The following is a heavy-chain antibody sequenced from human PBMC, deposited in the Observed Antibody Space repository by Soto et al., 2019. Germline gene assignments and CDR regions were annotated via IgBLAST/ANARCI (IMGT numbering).Heavy chain of an antibody. V-gene: IGHV3-30*18. CDR1: GFSFSDCG. Sequence: QVQLVESGGGVVQPGRSLRLSCAASGFSFSDCGMHWVRQAPGKGLEWVAAISSDGSDKYYSESVKGRFTISRDNSRSTLFLQMNSLRVGDTAVYYCVKGSEVARQELDYWGQGTLVTVSS. J-gene: IGHJ4*02. CDR3: VKGSEVARQELDY. D-gene: IGHD2-15*01. CDR2: ISSDGSDK.